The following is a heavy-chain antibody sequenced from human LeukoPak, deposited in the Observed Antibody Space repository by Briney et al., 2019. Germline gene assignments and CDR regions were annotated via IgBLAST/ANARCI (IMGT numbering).Heavy chain of an antibody. V-gene: IGHV1-69*05. J-gene: IGHJ6*03. CDR1: GGTFSSYA. D-gene: IGHD6-13*01. CDR2: IIPIFGTA. CDR3: ASSSSPYYYMDV. Sequence: GASVKVSCKASGGTFSSYAISWVRQAPGQGLEWMGGIIPIFGTANHAQKFQGRVTITTDESTSTAYMELSSLRSEDTAVYYCASSSSPYYYMDVWGKGTTVTVSS.